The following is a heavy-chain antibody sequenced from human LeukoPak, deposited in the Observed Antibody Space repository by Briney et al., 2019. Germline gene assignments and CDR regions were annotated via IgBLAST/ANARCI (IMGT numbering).Heavy chain of an antibody. Sequence: SETLSLTCAVYGGSFDIYYWTLVRQPPGKGLEWIGETTYRGNTNYSPSLKSRVTISVDRTKQQFSLRLTSVTAADTAVYYCARDPKDSSWYEEYNWFDPWGQGTLVTVSS. CDR2: TTYRGNT. J-gene: IGHJ5*02. CDR1: GGSFDIYY. D-gene: IGHD6-13*01. CDR3: ARDPKDSSWYEEYNWFDP. V-gene: IGHV4-34*01.